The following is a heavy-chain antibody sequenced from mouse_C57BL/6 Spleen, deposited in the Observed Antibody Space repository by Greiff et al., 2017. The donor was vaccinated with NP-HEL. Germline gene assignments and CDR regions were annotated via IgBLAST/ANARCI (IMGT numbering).Heavy chain of an antibody. CDR1: GYTFTSYW. CDR2: IDPSVSYT. Sequence: QVQLQQPGAELVRPGTSVKLSCKASGYTFTSYWMHWVKQRPGQGLEWIGVIDPSVSYTNYNQKFKGKATLTVDTPSSTAYMQLSSLTSEDSAVYYCARGYGSSKYYFDYWGQGTTLTVSS. V-gene: IGHV1-59*01. D-gene: IGHD1-1*01. J-gene: IGHJ2*01. CDR3: ARGYGSSKYYFDY.